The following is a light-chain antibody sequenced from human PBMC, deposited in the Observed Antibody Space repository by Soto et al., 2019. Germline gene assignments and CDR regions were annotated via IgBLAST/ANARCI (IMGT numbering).Light chain of an antibody. Sequence: DIQMTQSPSSLSASVGDRVTITCRASQSIRSYLNWYQQKPGKAPKLLIYAASSLQSGVQSRFSGSGSWTDFTLTISSLQPEDFATYYCQQSYSTPYTFGQGTKLEIK. J-gene: IGKJ2*01. CDR1: QSIRSY. V-gene: IGKV1-39*01. CDR3: QQSYSTPYT. CDR2: AAS.